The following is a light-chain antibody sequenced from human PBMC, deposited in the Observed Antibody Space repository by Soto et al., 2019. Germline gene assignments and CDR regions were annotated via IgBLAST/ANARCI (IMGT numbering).Light chain of an antibody. V-gene: IGKV3-15*01. Sequence: EILMTQSPASLSVSPGERVILSCRATQSISSNLAWYQQKPGQAPRLLIYGTSTRATGIPARFSGSGSGTEFTLTIPSLQSEDFAFYFCRKYNTWPLTFGKGPGLEIK. CDR3: RKYNTWPLT. CDR1: QSISSN. CDR2: GTS. J-gene: IGKJ5*01.